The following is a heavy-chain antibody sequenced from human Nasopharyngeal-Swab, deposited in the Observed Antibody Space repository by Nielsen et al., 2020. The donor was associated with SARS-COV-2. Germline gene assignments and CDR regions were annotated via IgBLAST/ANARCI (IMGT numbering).Heavy chain of an antibody. J-gene: IGHJ5*02. CDR2: FDPEDGET. V-gene: IGHV1-24*01. CDR1: GYILTELS. Sequence: ASVKVSCKVSGYILTELSMHWVRQAPGKGLEWMGGFDPEDGETIYAQKFQGRVTMTEDTSTDTAYMELSSLRSEDTAVYYCATATPYGRFDWFDPWGQGTLVTVSS. CDR3: ATATPYGRFDWFDP. D-gene: IGHD1-26*01.